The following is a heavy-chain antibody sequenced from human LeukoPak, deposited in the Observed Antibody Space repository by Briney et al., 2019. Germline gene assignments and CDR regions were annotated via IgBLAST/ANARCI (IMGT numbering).Heavy chain of an antibody. CDR3: ARDAGGGYNQIDF. V-gene: IGHV3-30-3*01. CDR2: VSHDVIQT. J-gene: IGHJ4*02. Sequence: GGSLRLSCAASGFTFSNYAMHWVRQGLVKGLESMAVVSHDVIQTYYADSVKGRFTISRDNSKSTLFLQMNSLRAEDTAVYYCARDAGGGYNQIDFWGQGTLVTVSS. CDR1: GFTFSNYA. D-gene: IGHD5-24*01.